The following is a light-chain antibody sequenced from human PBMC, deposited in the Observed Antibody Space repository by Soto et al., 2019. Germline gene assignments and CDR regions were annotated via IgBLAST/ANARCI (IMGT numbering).Light chain of an antibody. CDR1: QSVTKY. J-gene: IGKJ5*01. CDR3: QQRSNWPIT. Sequence: EVVLTQSPATLSLSPGESATLFCRASQSVTKYLVWYQQKPGQAPRLLISDASYRATGIPARFSGSGSGTDFTLTISSLEPEDFALYYCQQRSNWPITFGQGTRLEIK. V-gene: IGKV3-11*01. CDR2: DAS.